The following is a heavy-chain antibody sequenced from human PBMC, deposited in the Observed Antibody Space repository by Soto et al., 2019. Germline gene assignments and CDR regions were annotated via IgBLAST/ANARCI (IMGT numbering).Heavy chain of an antibody. Sequence: GGSLTLSCEASGFTFSNFVMTWVRQAPGKGLEWVSYISGSGSTVYYGDSMKARFTICRDNAENSVFLQINTLRVADAAIYYCARNPSGQWVVPLYCDLWGQGTLVTVSS. D-gene: IGHD6-19*01. J-gene: IGHJ4*02. CDR2: ISGSGSTV. V-gene: IGHV3-48*03. CDR3: ARNPSGQWVVPLYCDL. CDR1: GFTFSNFV.